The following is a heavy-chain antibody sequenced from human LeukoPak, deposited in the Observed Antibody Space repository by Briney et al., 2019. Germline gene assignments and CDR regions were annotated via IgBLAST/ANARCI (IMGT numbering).Heavy chain of an antibody. J-gene: IGHJ6*02. CDR3: ARGGGGAYYYYGMDV. CDR2: IYYSGST. D-gene: IGHD2-21*01. V-gene: IGHV4-31*03. CDR1: GGSISSGGYY. Sequence: PSQTLSLTCTVSGGSISSGGYYWSWIRQHPGKGLEWIGYIYYSGSTYHNPSLKSRVTISVDTSKNQFSLKLSSVTAADTAVYYCARGGGGAYYYYGMDVWGQGTTVTVSS.